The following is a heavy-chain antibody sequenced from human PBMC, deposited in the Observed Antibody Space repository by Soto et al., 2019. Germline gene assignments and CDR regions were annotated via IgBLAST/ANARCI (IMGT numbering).Heavy chain of an antibody. D-gene: IGHD5-12*01. CDR3: ARGDIVATIEDYFDY. J-gene: IGHJ4*02. CDR1: GYTFTGYS. Sequence: QVQLAQSGAEVKKPGASVKVSCKASGYTFTGYSMHWVRQAPGQGLEWMGWINPNSGGTNYAQKSQVWVTMTRDTSNSTAYMELSRLRSDDTAVYFCARGDIVATIEDYFDYWGQGTLVTVAS. CDR2: INPNSGGT. V-gene: IGHV1-2*04.